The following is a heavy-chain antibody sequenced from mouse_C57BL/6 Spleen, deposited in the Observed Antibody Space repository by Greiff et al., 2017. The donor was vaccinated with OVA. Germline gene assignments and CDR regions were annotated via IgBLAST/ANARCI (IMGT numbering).Heavy chain of an antibody. CDR3: ARGGISRGTFFDY. J-gene: IGHJ2*01. V-gene: IGHV1-69*01. CDR2: IDPSDSYT. Sequence: QVQLKQPGAELVMPGASVKLSCKASGYTFTSYWMHWVKQRPGQGLEWIGEIDPSDSYTNYNQTFKGKSTLTVDKSSSTAYMQLSSLTSEDSAVYYCARGGISRGTFFDYWGQGTTLTVSS. CDR1: GYTFTSYW. D-gene: IGHD1-1*01.